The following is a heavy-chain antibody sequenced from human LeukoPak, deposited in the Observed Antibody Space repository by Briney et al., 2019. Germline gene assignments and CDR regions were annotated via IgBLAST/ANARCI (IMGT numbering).Heavy chain of an antibody. CDR1: GGSFSGYY. D-gene: IGHD6-19*01. CDR3: ARSVGIAVAEDAFAL. J-gene: IGHJ3*01. Sequence: SETLSLTCTVYGGSFSGYYWSWIRQPPGKGLEWIGEINHSGSTNYNPSLKGRVTISVDTSKDQFSLRLTSVTAADTAVYYCARSVGIAVAEDAFALWGQGTMVTVSS. V-gene: IGHV4-34*01. CDR2: INHSGST.